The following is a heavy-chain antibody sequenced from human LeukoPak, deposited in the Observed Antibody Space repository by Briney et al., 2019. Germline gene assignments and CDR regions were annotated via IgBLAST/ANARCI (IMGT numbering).Heavy chain of an antibody. CDR1: GGTFSSYA. CDR2: IIPIFGTA. D-gene: IGHD3-9*01. J-gene: IGHJ2*01. V-gene: IGHV1-69*13. Sequence: ASVKVSCKASGGTFSSYAISWVRQAPGQGLEWMGGIIPIFGTASYAQKFQGRVTITADESTSTAYMELSSLRSEDTAVYYCARCLGCYDILTGYYDAGGLHWYFDLWGRGPLVTVSS. CDR3: ARCLGCYDILTGYYDAGGLHWYFDL.